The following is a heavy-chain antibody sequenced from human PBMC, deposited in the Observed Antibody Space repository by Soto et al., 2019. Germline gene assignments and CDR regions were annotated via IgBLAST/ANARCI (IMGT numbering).Heavy chain of an antibody. CDR2: ISAYNGNT. Sequence: ASVKVSCKASGYTFTSYGISWVRQAPGQGLEWMGWISAYNGNTNYAQKLQGRVTMTTDTSTSTAYMELRSLRSDDTAVYYCASLPYYYDSSVLYQHWGQGTLVTVSS. CDR1: GYTFTSYG. CDR3: ASLPYYYDSSVLYQH. D-gene: IGHD3-22*01. V-gene: IGHV1-18*01. J-gene: IGHJ1*01.